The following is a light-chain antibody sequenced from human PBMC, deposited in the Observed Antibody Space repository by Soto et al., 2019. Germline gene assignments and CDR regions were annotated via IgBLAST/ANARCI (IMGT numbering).Light chain of an antibody. CDR1: SSNIGAGYD. V-gene: IGLV1-40*01. Sequence: QSVVTQPPSVSGAPGQRVTISCTGTSSNIGAGYDVHWYQHLPGTAPKLLIYGNTIRPSGVPDRFSGSKSGTSASLAITGLQAEDEADYYCQAYDYSLTASVFGGGTKLTVL. J-gene: IGLJ3*02. CDR2: GNT. CDR3: QAYDYSLTASV.